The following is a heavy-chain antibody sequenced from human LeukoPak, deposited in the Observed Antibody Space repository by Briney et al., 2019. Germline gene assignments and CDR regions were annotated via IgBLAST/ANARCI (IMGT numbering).Heavy chain of an antibody. V-gene: IGHV3-30-3*01. CDR1: GFTFSSYA. CDR3: ARDAGDDITIINDYYFDS. Sequence: PGGSLRLSCAASGFTFSSYAMHWVRQAPGKGLEWVAVIFYDRNKKYYTDSVRGRFTISRDNSRNTLYLQMHSLTAEDTAVYFCARDAGDDITIINDYYFDSWGLGTLVTVSS. D-gene: IGHD7-27*01. J-gene: IGHJ4*02. CDR2: IFYDRNKK.